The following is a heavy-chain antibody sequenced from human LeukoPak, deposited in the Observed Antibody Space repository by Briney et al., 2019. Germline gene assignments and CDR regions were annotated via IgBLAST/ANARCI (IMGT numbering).Heavy chain of an antibody. CDR1: GFTFSSFE. J-gene: IGHJ4*02. D-gene: IGHD2-21*02. Sequence: GGSLRLSCAASGFTFSSFEMNWVRQAPGKGLEWVSYISSSGSTIYYADSVKGRFTISRDNAKNTLYLQLNSLRAEDTAVYYCTRDFSGGYCGGDKCYWGQGTLVTVSS. V-gene: IGHV3-48*03. CDR3: TRDFSGGYCGGDKCY. CDR2: ISSSGSTI.